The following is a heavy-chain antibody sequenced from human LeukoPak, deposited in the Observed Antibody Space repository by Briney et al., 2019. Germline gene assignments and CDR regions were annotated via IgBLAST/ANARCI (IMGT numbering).Heavy chain of an antibody. Sequence: PGGSLRLSCAASGFTFSRFGMNWVRQAPGKGLEWVSYISSSSSSSMYYADSVKGRFTISRDNAKNSLYLQMNSLRAEDTAVYYCARDRAVALDWAFDIWGQGTMVTVSS. CDR2: ISSSSSSSM. J-gene: IGHJ3*02. V-gene: IGHV3-48*01. D-gene: IGHD6-19*01. CDR1: GFTFSRFG. CDR3: ARDRAVALDWAFDI.